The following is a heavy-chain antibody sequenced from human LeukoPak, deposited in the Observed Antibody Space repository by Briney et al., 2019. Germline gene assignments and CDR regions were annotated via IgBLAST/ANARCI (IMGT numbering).Heavy chain of an antibody. CDR1: GFTFSSYS. D-gene: IGHD3-22*01. J-gene: IGHJ3*02. CDR3: ARAAWYYDSSGYDAFDI. Sequence: GGSLRLSCAASGFTFSSYSMNWVRQAPGKGLEWVSSISSSSSYIYYADSVKGRFTISRDNAKNSLYLQMNSLRAEDTSVYYCARAAWYYDSSGYDAFDIWGQGTMVTVSS. CDR2: ISSSSSYI. V-gene: IGHV3-21*01.